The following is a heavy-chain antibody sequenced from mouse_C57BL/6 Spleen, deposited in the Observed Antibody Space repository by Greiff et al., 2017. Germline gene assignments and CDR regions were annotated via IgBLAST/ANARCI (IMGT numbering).Heavy chain of an antibody. J-gene: IGHJ3*01. V-gene: IGHV5-17*01. CDR2: ISSGGSTI. CDR1: GFTFSDYG. D-gene: IGHD1-1*01. Sequence: EVKLVESGGGLVKPGGSLKLSCAASGFTFSDYGMHWVRQAPEKGLEWVAYISSGGSTIYYADTVKGRFTISRDNAKNTLFLQMTSLSSENTAMYKGERHYYYGSPWFGYWGQGTLVTVAA. CDR3: ERHYYYGSPWFGY.